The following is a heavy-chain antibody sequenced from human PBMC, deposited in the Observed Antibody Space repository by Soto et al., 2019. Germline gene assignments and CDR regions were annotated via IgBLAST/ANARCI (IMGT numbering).Heavy chain of an antibody. CDR2: ISSNGGST. Sequence: GGSLRLSCSASGFTFSSYAMHWVRQAPGKGLEYVSAISSNGGSTYYADSVKGRFTISRDNSKSTLYLQMSSLRAEDTAVYYCVKDRKQQLVPFDYWGQGTLVTVSS. V-gene: IGHV3-64D*06. CDR3: VKDRKQQLVPFDY. CDR1: GFTFSSYA. J-gene: IGHJ4*02. D-gene: IGHD6-13*01.